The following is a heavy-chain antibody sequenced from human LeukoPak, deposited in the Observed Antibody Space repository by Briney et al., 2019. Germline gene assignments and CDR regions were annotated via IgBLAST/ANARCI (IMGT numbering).Heavy chain of an antibody. Sequence: GGSLRLSCAASGFTFDDYAMHWVRQAPGKGLEWVSGISWNSGSIGYADSVKGRFTISRDNAKNSLYLQMNRLRAEDTALYYCAKSGSSGYYPFDYWGQGTLVTVSS. CDR2: ISWNSGSI. D-gene: IGHD3-22*01. CDR1: GFTFDDYA. V-gene: IGHV3-9*01. CDR3: AKSGSSGYYPFDY. J-gene: IGHJ4*02.